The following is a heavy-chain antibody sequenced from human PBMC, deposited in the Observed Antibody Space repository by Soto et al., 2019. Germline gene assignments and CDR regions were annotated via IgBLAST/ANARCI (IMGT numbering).Heavy chain of an antibody. D-gene: IGHD2-15*01. V-gene: IGHV4-31*03. CDR1: GGSISSGGYY. CDR2: IYYSGST. CDR3: ARGYCSGGSCYSRRASYYYYGMVV. J-gene: IGHJ6*02. Sequence: SETLSLTYTVSGGSISSGGYYWSWIRQHPGKGLEWIGYIYYSGSTYYNPSLKSRVTISVDTSKNQFSLKLSSVTAADTAVYYCARGYCSGGSCYSRRASYYYYGMVVWGQGTTVTVSS.